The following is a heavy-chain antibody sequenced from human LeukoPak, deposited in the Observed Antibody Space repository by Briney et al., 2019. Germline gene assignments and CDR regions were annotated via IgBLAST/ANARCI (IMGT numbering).Heavy chain of an antibody. D-gene: IGHD6-6*01. CDR2: IRYDGSNK. CDR3: ATDLEYSSSSGDY. J-gene: IGHJ4*02. V-gene: IGHV3-30*02. CDR1: GFTFSSYG. Sequence: PGGSLRLSCAAWGFTFSSYGMHWVRQAPGKGLEWVAFIRYDGSNKYYADSVKGRFTISRDNSKNTLYLQMNSLRAEDTAVYYCATDLEYSSSSGDYWGQGTLVTVSS.